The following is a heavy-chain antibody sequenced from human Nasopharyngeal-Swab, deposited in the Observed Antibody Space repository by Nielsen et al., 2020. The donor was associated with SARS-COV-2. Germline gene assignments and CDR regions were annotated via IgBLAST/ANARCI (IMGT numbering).Heavy chain of an antibody. CDR1: RFSFSSWP. CDR2: ISSDGSDK. V-gene: IGHV3-30*03. Sequence: GESLKISCAASRFSFSSWPMHWVRQAPGKGLEWVTVISSDGSDKQYADSVKGRFTISRDNSKNTLYLQMKSLRAEGTGVYYCASLRADTPDFAYWGQGTLVTVSS. CDR3: ASLRADTPDFAY. D-gene: IGHD2-15*01. J-gene: IGHJ4*02.